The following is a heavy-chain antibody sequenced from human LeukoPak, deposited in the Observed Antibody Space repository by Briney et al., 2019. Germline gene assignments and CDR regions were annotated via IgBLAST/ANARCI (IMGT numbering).Heavy chain of an antibody. CDR1: GFTFSDYW. Sequence: GGSLRLSCAASGFTFSDYWIHWVRQAPGKGLVWVSRINTDGSITNYADSVKGRFSISRDNAKNTLYLQMSSLRAEDTAVYYCARSGGWDGMDVWGQGTAVTVSS. CDR3: ARSGGWDGMDV. D-gene: IGHD1-1*01. CDR2: INTDGSIT. V-gene: IGHV3-74*01. J-gene: IGHJ6*02.